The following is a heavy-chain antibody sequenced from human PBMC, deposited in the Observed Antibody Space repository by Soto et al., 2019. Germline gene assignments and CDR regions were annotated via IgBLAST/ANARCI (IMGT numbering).Heavy chain of an antibody. J-gene: IGHJ4*02. V-gene: IGHV1-8*01. CDR1: GYIFTDYD. CDR2: VNPNSHNT. Sequence: GASVKVSCKASGYIFTDYDINWVRQATGQGLEWMGWVNPNSHNTGYAQKFQGRVTMTMDTSISTAYMELSGLTSEDTAIYYCARYFNPLDYWGQGTLVTVSS. D-gene: IGHD2-8*01. CDR3: ARYFNPLDY.